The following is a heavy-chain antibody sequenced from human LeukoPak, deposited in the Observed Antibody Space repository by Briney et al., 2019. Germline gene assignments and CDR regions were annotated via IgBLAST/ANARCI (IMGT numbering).Heavy chain of an antibody. V-gene: IGHV3-23*01. CDR3: AKGYGSSRYGMDV. CDR2: FSGSGGPT. J-gene: IGHJ6*02. Sequence: GGSLRLSCAASGFTFSSYAMSWVRQAPGKGLEWVSSFSGSGGPTYYADSVKGRVTISRDISQNTLYLQMNSLTDEDTAVYYCAKGYGSSRYGMDVWGQGTTVTVSS. CDR1: GFTFSSYA. D-gene: IGHD3-10*01.